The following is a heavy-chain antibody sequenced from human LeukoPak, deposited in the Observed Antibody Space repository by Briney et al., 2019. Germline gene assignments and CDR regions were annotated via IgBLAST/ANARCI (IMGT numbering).Heavy chain of an antibody. J-gene: IGHJ4*02. D-gene: IGHD1-14*01. CDR2: VYDNGIT. Sequence: AETQSLTCAVSSYSISSGNVWGGIRQPPGRGVVWIGIVYDNGITYYNPSLKSRVTISIDTSKNQFSLKLSSVTAADTALYYCAREIRNHAPYDYCGQGTLVTVSS. V-gene: IGHV4-38-2*02. CDR3: AREIRNHAPYDY. CDR1: SYSISSGNV.